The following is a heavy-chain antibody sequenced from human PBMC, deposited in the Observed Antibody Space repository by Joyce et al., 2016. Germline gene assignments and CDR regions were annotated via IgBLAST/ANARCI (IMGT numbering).Heavy chain of an antibody. Sequence: VHLVQSGAEVKEPGASVKVSCKASGYTFTGFYVHWVRQAPGQGLEWMGKINTMRGGTTYEQKFQGRVTLTRDTAANTHYMELTSLTSDDTAVFYCARDLTGSGWYYFDHWGQGTLVTVSS. CDR1: GYTFTGFY. J-gene: IGHJ4*02. V-gene: IGHV1-46*01. CDR3: ARDLTGSGWYYFDH. CDR2: INTMRGGT. D-gene: IGHD6-19*01.